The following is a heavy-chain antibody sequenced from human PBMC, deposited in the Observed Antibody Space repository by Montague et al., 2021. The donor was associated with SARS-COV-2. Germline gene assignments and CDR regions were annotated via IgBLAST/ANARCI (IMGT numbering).Heavy chain of an antibody. D-gene: IGHD6-19*01. CDR1: GFSLSTSGMC. J-gene: IGHJ4*02. CDR3: AREYSSGVYFDY. CDR2: XDWDDDK. Sequence: ALVKPTQTLTLTCTFSGFSLSTSGMCVSWIRQPPGKALEWLARXDWDDDKYYSTSLKTRLTISKDTSKNQVVLTMTNMDPVDTATYYCAREYSSGVYFDYWGQGTLVTVSS. V-gene: IGHV2-70*11.